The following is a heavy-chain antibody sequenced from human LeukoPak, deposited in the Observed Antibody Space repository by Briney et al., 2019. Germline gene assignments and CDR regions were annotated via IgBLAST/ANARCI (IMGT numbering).Heavy chain of an antibody. CDR3: ARHFLTAGYFQH. Sequence: GGSLRLSCAASGFSFTNYAMSWVRQGPGKGLEWVSAISGSGGSTYYADSVKGRFAISRDNSKNTLYLQMNSLRGEDTAVYYCARHFLTAGYFQHWGQGALVTVSS. V-gene: IGHV3-23*01. D-gene: IGHD6-13*01. CDR1: GFSFTNYA. J-gene: IGHJ1*01. CDR2: ISGSGGST.